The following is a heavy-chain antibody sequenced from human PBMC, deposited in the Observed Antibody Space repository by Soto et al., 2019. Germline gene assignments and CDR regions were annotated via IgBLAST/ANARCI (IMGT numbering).Heavy chain of an antibody. J-gene: IGHJ4*02. Sequence: EVQLVESGGGLVKPGGSLRLSCAASGLTFSKAWMSWVRQAPGKGLEWVGRIKSKTDGGTTDYAAPVKGRFTITRDDSKNTLYLQMNSLKTEDTAVYYCTTDALRFLEWLSYWGQGTLVTFSS. D-gene: IGHD3-3*01. CDR2: IKSKTDGGTT. V-gene: IGHV3-15*01. CDR3: TTDALRFLEWLSY. CDR1: GLTFSKAW.